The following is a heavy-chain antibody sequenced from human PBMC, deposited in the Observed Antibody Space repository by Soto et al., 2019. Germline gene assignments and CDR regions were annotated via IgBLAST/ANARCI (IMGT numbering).Heavy chain of an antibody. J-gene: IGHJ6*02. CDR2: IKSKTGGGTT. V-gene: IGHV3-15*01. CDR1: GFTFSNAW. Sequence: GGSLRLSCAASGFTFSNAWMSWVRQAPGKGLEWVGRIKSKTGGGTTDYAAPVKGRFTISRDDSKNTLYLQMNSLKTEDTAVYYCTTDCSSTSCSDYYYYGMDVWGQGTTVTVSS. CDR3: TTDCSSTSCSDYYYYGMDV. D-gene: IGHD2-2*01.